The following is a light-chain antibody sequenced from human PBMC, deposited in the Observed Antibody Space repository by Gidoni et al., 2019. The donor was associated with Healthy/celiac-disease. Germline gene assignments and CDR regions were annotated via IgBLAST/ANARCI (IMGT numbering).Light chain of an antibody. CDR2: GAS. Sequence: EIVMTQSPATLSVSPGERATLSCRAMQSVSRNLAWYQQKPGQAPRLLIYGASTRATGIPARFSGSGSGTEFTLTISSLQSEDFAVYYCQQYNNWPRTFGQGTKVEIK. V-gene: IGKV3-15*01. CDR1: QSVSRN. CDR3: QQYNNWPRT. J-gene: IGKJ1*01.